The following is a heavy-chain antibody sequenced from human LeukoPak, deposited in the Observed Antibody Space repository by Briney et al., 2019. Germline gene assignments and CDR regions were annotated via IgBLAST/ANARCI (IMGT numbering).Heavy chain of an antibody. J-gene: IGHJ4*02. CDR3: AHRQGWMVRGEWDYFDY. V-gene: IGHV2-5*02. Sequence: SGPTLVNPTQTLTLTCTFSGFSLSTSGVGVGWIRQPPGKALEWLALIYWDDDKRYSPSLKSRLTITKDTSKNQVVLTMTNMDPVDTATYYCAHRQGWMVRGEWDYFDYWGQGTLVTVSS. CDR1: GFSLSTSGVG. D-gene: IGHD3-10*01. CDR2: IYWDDDK.